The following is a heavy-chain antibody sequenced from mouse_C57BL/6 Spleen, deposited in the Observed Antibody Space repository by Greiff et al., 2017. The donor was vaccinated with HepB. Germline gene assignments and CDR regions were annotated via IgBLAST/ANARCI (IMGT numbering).Heavy chain of an antibody. V-gene: IGHV1-85*01. Sequence: LVESGPELVKPGASVKLSCKASGYTFTSYDINWVKQRPGQGLEWIGWIYPRDGSTKYNEKFKGKATLTVDTSSSTAYMELHSLTSEDSAVYFCARSHYYGSSYEYFDVWGTGTTVTVSS. D-gene: IGHD1-1*01. CDR1: GYTFTSYD. J-gene: IGHJ1*03. CDR3: ARSHYYGSSYEYFDV. CDR2: IYPRDGST.